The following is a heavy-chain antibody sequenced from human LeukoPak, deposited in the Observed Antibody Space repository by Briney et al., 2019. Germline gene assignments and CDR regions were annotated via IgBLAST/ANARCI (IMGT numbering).Heavy chain of an antibody. V-gene: IGHV4-39*07. CDR3: ARVRGRDGYFDF. J-gene: IGHJ4*02. CDR1: GYSISSSRSY. CDR2: ISFSGDT. Sequence: PSETLSLTCTVSGYSISSSRSYGAWIRQPPGKGLEWIGSISFSGDTYYNPSLKSRVSISVDTSKNKFSLRLTSVTAADTATYYCARVRGRDGYFDFWGQGTLVTVSA. D-gene: IGHD5-24*01.